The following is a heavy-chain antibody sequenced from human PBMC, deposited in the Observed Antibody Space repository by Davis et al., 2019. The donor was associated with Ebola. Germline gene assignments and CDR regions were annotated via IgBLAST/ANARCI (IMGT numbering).Heavy chain of an antibody. J-gene: IGHJ6*02. CDR2: IYYSGST. CDR3: ARLLGDFVYYYYGMDV. CDR1: GGSISSGGYY. D-gene: IGHD2-21*02. Sequence: PSETLSLTCTVSGGSISSGGYYWSWIRQHPGKGLEWIGYIYYSGSTNYNPSLKSRVTISVDTSKNQFSLKLSSVTAADTAVYYCARLLGDFVYYYYGMDVWGQGTTVTVSS. V-gene: IGHV4-61*08.